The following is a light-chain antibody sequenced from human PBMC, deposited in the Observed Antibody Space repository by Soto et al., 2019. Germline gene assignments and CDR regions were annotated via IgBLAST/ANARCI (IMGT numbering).Light chain of an antibody. J-gene: IGLJ3*02. CDR1: TGAVTSGYY. V-gene: IGLV7-43*01. Sequence: QTVVTQEPSLTVSPGGTVTLTCASSTGAVTSGYYPNWFQQKPGQAPWALIYSTSNKHSWTPARFSGSLLGDKAALTLSGAQPEDEAEYYCLLYYGGTQVFGGGTKLTVL. CDR2: STS. CDR3: LLYYGGTQV.